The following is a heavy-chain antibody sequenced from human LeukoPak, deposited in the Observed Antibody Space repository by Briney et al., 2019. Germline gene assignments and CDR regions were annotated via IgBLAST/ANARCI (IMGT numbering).Heavy chain of an antibody. CDR3: ARDYRRTNYGMDV. Sequence: SVKVSCKASGGTFSSYAISWVRQAPGQGLEWMGGIIPILGTANYAQKFQGRVTITADESTSTAYMELSSLRSEDTAVYYCARDYRRTNYGMDVWGQGTTVTVSS. V-gene: IGHV1-69*13. CDR2: IIPILGTA. J-gene: IGHJ6*02. CDR1: GGTFSSYA. D-gene: IGHD4-11*01.